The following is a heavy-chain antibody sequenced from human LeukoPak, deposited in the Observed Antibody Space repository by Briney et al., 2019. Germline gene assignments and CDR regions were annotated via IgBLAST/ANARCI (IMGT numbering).Heavy chain of an antibody. CDR2: ISGSGGST. D-gene: IGHD3-16*01. CDR1: GFTVSSNY. V-gene: IGHV3-23*01. J-gene: IGHJ4*02. CDR3: AKDTFRGGFDY. Sequence: GGSLRLSCAASGFTVSSNYMSWVRQAPGKGLEWVSAISGSGGSTYYADSVKGRFTISRDNSKNTLYLQMNSLRAEDTAVYYCAKDTFRGGFDYWGQGTLVTVSS.